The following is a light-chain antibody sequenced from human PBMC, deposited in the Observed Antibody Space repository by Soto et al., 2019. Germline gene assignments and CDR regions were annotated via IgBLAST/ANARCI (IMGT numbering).Light chain of an antibody. CDR3: KSYAGSNTYV. CDR1: KNDIGVYAF. Sequence: QSALTQPHSASGWPGQSVTISCTGTKNDIGVYAFVSWYQHHPGKAPRLIIYEVVQRPSGVPDRFSSSKSGNTASLTVSGLKAADEGDYFCKSYAGSNTYVFGSGTKLTVL. CDR2: EVV. J-gene: IGLJ1*01. V-gene: IGLV2-8*01.